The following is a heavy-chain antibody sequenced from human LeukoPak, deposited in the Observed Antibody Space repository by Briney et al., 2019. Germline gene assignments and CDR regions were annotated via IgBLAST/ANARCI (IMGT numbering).Heavy chain of an antibody. D-gene: IGHD3-16*02. J-gene: IGHJ4*02. Sequence: SVKVSCKASGGTFSSYAISWVRQAPGQGLEWMGRIVPIFGTANYAQKFQGRVTITTDESTSTAYMELGSLRSEDTAVYYCARPRIARPSHYCFDYWGQGTLVTVSS. CDR2: IVPIFGTA. V-gene: IGHV1-69*05. CDR1: GGTFSSYA. CDR3: ARPRIARPSHYCFDY.